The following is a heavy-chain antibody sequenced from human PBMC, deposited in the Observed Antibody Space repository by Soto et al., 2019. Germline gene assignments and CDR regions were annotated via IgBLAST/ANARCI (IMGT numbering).Heavy chain of an antibody. CDR2: ISGSGGST. J-gene: IGHJ4*02. CDR1: GFTFSSYA. D-gene: IGHD2-15*01. Sequence: GGSLRLSCAASGFTFSSYAMSWVRQAPGKGLEWVSAISGSGGSTYYADSVKGRFTISRDNSKNTLYLQMNSLRAEDTAVYYCAKLRGDYCSGGSCYRNYFDYWGQGTLVTVSS. V-gene: IGHV3-23*01. CDR3: AKLRGDYCSGGSCYRNYFDY.